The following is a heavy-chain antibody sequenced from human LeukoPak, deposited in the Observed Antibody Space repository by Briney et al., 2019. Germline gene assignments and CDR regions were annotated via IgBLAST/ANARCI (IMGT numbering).Heavy chain of an antibody. CDR1: GYTFTNYW. V-gene: IGHV5-51*01. Sequence: GESLKISCKGSGYTFTNYWIGWVRQMPGKGLEWMGTIYPDDSNIRYSPSFQGQVTISADKSISTAYLQWSSLKASDTAMYYCATRPRGYRQFDYWGQGTLVTVAS. CDR3: ATRPRGYRQFDY. CDR2: IYPDDSNI. D-gene: IGHD5-18*01. J-gene: IGHJ4*02.